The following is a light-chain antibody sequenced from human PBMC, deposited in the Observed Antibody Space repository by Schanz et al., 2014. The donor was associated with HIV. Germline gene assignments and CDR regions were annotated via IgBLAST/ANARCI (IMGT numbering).Light chain of an antibody. CDR2: DVT. CDR3: SSYVDTYSVV. J-gene: IGLJ2*01. Sequence: QSALTQPRSVSGSPGQSVTISCTGTSSDVGSYNYVSWYQQRPGKAPKLMIYDVTKRPSGVPDRFSGSKSGNTASLTISGLQAEDEADYYCSSYVDTYSVVFGGGTKLTVL. CDR1: SSDVGSYNY. V-gene: IGLV2-11*01.